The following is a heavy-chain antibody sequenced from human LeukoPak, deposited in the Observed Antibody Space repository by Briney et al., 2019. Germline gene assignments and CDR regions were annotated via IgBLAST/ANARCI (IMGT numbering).Heavy chain of an antibody. CDR2: IYYSGST. CDR3: ASLTIFGGYYGMDV. CDR1: GGSFSGYY. V-gene: IGHV4-59*08. D-gene: IGHD3-3*01. Sequence: PSETLSLTCAVYGGSFSGYYWSWIRQPPGKGLEWIGYIYYSGSTNYNPSLKSRVTISVDTSKNQFSLKLSSVTAADTAVYYCASLTIFGGYYGMDVWGQGATVTVSS. J-gene: IGHJ6*02.